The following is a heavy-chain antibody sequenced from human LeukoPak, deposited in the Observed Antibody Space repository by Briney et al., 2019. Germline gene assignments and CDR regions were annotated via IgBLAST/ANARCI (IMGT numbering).Heavy chain of an antibody. CDR2: IYYSGST. CDR1: GGSISSYY. D-gene: IGHD3-3*01. V-gene: IGHV4-59*01. J-gene: IGHJ5*02. CDR3: ARAPHYDFWSVENWFDP. Sequence: TSETLSLTCTVSGGSISSYYWSWIRQPPGKGLEWIGYIYYSGSTNYNPSLKSRVTISVDTSKNQFSLKLSSVTAADTAVYYCARAPHYDFWSVENWFDPWGQGTLVTVSS.